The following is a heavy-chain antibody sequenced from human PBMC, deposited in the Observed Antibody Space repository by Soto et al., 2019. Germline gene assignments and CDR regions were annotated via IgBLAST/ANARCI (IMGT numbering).Heavy chain of an antibody. CDR1: GYSFTDYH. CDR2: INPKSGGT. CDR3: ARGDSTDCSNGVCSFFYNHDMDV. J-gene: IGHJ6*02. Sequence: GASVKVSCKASGYSFTDYHIHWVRQAPGQGLEWLGRINPKSGGTSTAQKFQGWVTMTTDTSISTASMELTMLTSDDTAIYYCARGDSTDCSNGVCSFFYNHDMDVWGQGTTVTVS. D-gene: IGHD2-8*01. V-gene: IGHV1-2*04.